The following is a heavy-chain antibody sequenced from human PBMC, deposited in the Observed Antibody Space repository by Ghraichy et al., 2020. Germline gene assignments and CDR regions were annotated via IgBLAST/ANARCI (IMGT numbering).Heavy chain of an antibody. CDR3: ARPEPVDY. D-gene: IGHD1-14*01. J-gene: IGHJ4*02. CDR1: GFTFSSYS. Sequence: GGSLRLSCAASGFTFSSYSMNWVRHAPGKGLEWVSYISGTTTTKYYADSVKGRFTISRDNVKNLLYLQMNSLRAEDTAVYYCARPEPVDYWGQGTLVTVSS. CDR2: ISGTTTTK. V-gene: IGHV3-48*01.